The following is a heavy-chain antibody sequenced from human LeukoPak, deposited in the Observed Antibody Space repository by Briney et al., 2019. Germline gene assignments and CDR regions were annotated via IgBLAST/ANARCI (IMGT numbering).Heavy chain of an antibody. V-gene: IGHV3-48*04. CDR1: GFTFSSYS. J-gene: IGHJ4*02. D-gene: IGHD3-10*01. CDR3: AKTYGSGTHWNFDY. Sequence: GGSLRLSCAASGFTFSSYSLNWVRQAPGKGLEWISYISSSSSTIYYADSVKGRFTISRDNAKNSLYLQMNSLRAEDTAVYYCAKTYGSGTHWNFDYWGQGTLVTVSS. CDR2: ISSSSSTI.